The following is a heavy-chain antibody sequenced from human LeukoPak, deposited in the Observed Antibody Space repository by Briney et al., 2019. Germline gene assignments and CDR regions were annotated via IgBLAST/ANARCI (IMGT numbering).Heavy chain of an antibody. J-gene: IGHJ5*02. CDR1: GFTSSSYG. V-gene: IGHV3-33*01. Sequence: PGGSLRLSCAASGFTSSSYGMHWVRQAPGKGLEWVAVIWYDGSNKYYADSVKGRFTISRDNSKNTLYLQMNSLRAEDTAVYYCARGGSYYTNWFDPWGQGTLVTVSS. CDR2: IWYDGSNK. CDR3: ARGGSYYTNWFDP. D-gene: IGHD1-26*01.